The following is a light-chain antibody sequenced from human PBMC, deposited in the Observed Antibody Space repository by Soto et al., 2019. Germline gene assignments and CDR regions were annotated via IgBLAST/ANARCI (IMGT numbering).Light chain of an antibody. J-gene: IGKJ3*01. V-gene: IGKV3-20*01. CDR3: PQYGSAPFS. CDR1: QSVSSSY. CDR2: GAS. Sequence: EIVLPRSAGTLSLSPGERATLSCRASQSVSSSYLAWYQQKPGQAPRLLIYGASSRATGIPDRFTGSGSGAAFTRTIVPLAPDDFAVYYCPQYGSAPFSYSPGT.